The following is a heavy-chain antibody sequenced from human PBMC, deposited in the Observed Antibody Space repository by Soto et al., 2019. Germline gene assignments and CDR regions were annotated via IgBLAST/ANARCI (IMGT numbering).Heavy chain of an antibody. CDR3: ARRDSSFGYGMDV. V-gene: IGHV1-46*03. CDR2: INPSGGST. Sequence: ASVPVAFPAAGYTFPSYYMHLVRQAPGQGLEWMGIINPSGGSTSYAQKFQGRVTMTRDTSTSTVYMELSSLRSEDTAVYYCARRDSSFGYGMDVWCQGTTVTVSS. CDR1: GYTFPSYY. J-gene: IGHJ6*02. D-gene: IGHD3-22*01.